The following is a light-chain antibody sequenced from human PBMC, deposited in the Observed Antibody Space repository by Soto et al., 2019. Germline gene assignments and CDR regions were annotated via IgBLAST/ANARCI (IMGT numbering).Light chain of an antibody. CDR3: LQDYNYPYT. CDR2: AAS. CDR1: QGISFD. Sequence: AIQMTQSPSSLSTSVGDRVTITCRASQGISFDVAWYQQKPGKAPKLLIYAASSLQSGVPSRFSGSGSGTDFTLTISSLQPEDLAHYYCLQDYNYPYTFGQGTKLESK. V-gene: IGKV1-6*01. J-gene: IGKJ2*01.